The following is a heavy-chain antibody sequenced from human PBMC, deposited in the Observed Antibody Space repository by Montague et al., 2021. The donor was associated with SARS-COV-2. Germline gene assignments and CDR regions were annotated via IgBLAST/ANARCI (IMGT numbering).Heavy chain of an antibody. CDR1: GGSFGDDH. V-gene: IGHV4-34*01. CDR2: IKQSGST. Sequence: SETLSLTCGVYGGSFGDDHWSWIRQPPGKGLEWIGDIKQSGSTNYNPPLKSRVTITVDTSKNQFSLKLTSVTAADTAVYFCARGHLSVSLIVVVFTSASYYFDYGGQGAQVTVSS. CDR3: ARGHLSVSLIVVVFTSASYYFDY. D-gene: IGHD3-22*01. J-gene: IGHJ4*02.